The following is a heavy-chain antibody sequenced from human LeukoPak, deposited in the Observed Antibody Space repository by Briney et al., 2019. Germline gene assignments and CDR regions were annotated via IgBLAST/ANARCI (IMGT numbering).Heavy chain of an antibody. CDR1: GYSISSGYY. CDR3: ARGDLGDFDY. CDR2: IYHSGST. V-gene: IGHV4-38-2*02. D-gene: IGHD3-10*01. Sequence: SETLSLTCTVSGYSISSGYYWGWIRQPPGKGLEWIGNIYHSGSTYYNPSLKSRVTISVDTSKNQFSLKLSSVTAADTAVYYCARGDLGDFDYWGQGTLVTVSS. J-gene: IGHJ4*02.